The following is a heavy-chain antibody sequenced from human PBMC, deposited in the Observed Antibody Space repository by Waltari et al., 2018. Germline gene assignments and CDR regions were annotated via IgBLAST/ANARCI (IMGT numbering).Heavy chain of an antibody. J-gene: IGHJ4*02. Sequence: EVQLVESGGGLVQPGGSLRLSCSGSGFTFTNHWMSWVRQAPGKGPELLDSRKQDGSEKYYVDSMKGRFTISRDNAKNSLSLQMDSLRAEDTAVYFCARGVTTVEYWGQGTLVTVSS. D-gene: IGHD2-21*02. CDR1: GFTFTNHW. CDR3: ARGVTTVEY. CDR2: RKQDGSEK. V-gene: IGHV3-7*04.